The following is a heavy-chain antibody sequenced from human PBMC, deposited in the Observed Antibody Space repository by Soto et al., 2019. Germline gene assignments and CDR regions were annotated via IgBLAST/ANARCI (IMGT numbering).Heavy chain of an antibody. CDR2: IIPIFVTA. CDR1: GGTFSSYA. J-gene: IGHJ6*02. CDR3: ARGGTYVYYYNYGMDV. Sequence: SVKVSCKASGGTFSSYAISWVRLAPGQGLEWMGGIIPIFVTANYAQKFQGRVTITADESTSTAYMELSSLRSKDTAVYYCARGGTYVYYYNYGMDVWGQGTTVTVSS. V-gene: IGHV1-69*13. D-gene: IGHD3-16*01.